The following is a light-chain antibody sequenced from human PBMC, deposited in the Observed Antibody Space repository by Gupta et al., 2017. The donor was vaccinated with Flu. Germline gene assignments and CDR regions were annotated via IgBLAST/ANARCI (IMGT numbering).Light chain of an antibody. J-gene: IGLJ3*02. CDR2: DVS. CDR3: CSYAGSYTWV. Sequence: RSDVGAFNSVSCYQQPPGKAPKLMIYDVSKWPSGVPDRFSGSKSGDTASLTISGLQAEDEADYYCCSYAGSYTWVFGGGTKVTVL. CDR1: RSDVGAFNS. V-gene: IGLV2-11*03.